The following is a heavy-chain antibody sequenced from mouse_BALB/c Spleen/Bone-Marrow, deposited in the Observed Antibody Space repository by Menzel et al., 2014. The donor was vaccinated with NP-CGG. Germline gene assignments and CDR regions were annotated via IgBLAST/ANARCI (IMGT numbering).Heavy chain of an antibody. CDR1: GFTFSSYG. CDR2: INNGSSYT. J-gene: IGHJ4*01. D-gene: IGHD2-3*01. CDR3: ARRRDGPYAMDC. Sequence: VHLQQPGGDLVKPGGPLKLSCAASGFTFSSYGMSWVRQTPDKRLEWVATINNGSSYTFYPDSVKGRFTISRDNAKNTLYLQMSSLKSEDTAMYYCARRRDGPYAMDCWGQGTSVPVSS. V-gene: IGHV5-6*01.